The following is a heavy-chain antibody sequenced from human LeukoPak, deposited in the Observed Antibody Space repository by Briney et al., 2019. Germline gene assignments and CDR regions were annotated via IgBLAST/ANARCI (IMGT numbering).Heavy chain of an antibody. J-gene: IGHJ4*02. CDR2: ISGSGGST. CDR3: AKDSSYYYDSSGYYEPGPPLNFDY. V-gene: IGHV3-23*01. D-gene: IGHD3-22*01. CDR1: GFTFSSYA. Sequence: GGSLRLSCAASGFTFSSYAMSWVRQAPGKGLEWVSAISGSGGSTYYADSVKGRFTISRDNSKNTLYLQMNSLRAEDTAVYYCAKDSSYYYDSSGYYEPGPPLNFDYWGQGTLVTVSS.